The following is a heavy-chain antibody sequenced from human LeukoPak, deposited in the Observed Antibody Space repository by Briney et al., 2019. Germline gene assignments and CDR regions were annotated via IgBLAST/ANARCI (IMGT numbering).Heavy chain of an antibody. V-gene: IGHV1-46*01. D-gene: IGHD3-10*01. J-gene: IGHJ4*02. CDR3: ARDLLWFGELFEIDY. CDR1: GYTFTSYY. CDR2: INPSGGST. Sequence: ASVKVSCKASGYTFTSYYMHWVRQAPGQGLEWTGIINPSGGSTSYAQKFQGRVTMTRDTSTSTVYMELSSLRSEDTAVYYCARDLLWFGELFEIDYWGQGTLVTVSS.